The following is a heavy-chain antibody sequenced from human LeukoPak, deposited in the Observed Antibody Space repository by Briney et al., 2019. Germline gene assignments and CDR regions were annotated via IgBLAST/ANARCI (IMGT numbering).Heavy chain of an antibody. CDR1: GFTFSSYA. CDR3: AKGGSWDYYDSSGYLYFDY. J-gene: IGHJ4*02. Sequence: GGSLRLSCAASGFTFSSYAMSWVRQAPGKGLEWVSAISGSGGSTYYADSVKGRFTISRDNSKNTLCLQMNSLRAEDTAVYYCAKGGSWDYYDSSGYLYFDYWGQGTLVTVSS. D-gene: IGHD3-22*01. CDR2: ISGSGGST. V-gene: IGHV3-23*01.